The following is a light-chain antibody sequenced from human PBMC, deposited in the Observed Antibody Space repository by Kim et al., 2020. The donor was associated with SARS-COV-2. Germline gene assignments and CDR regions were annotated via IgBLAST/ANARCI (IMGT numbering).Light chain of an antibody. J-gene: IGLJ2*01. CDR1: QLGHKF. V-gene: IGLV3-1*01. CDR2: EDN. CDR3: QAWDSSTAA. Sequence: VSRGQTAIISCSGDQLGHKFVSWFQQKPGQSPVLVIHEDNKRPSGIPERFSGSNSGNTATLTISGTQAMDEADYYCQAWDSSTAAFGGGTKVTVL.